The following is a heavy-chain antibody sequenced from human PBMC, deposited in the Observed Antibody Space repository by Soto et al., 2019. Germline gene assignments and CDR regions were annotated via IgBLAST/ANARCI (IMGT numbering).Heavy chain of an antibody. CDR2: INHSGST. D-gene: IGHD6-13*01. V-gene: IGHV4-34*01. CDR3: VRIGPWAAAGIENDYYGMDV. CDR1: GGSFSGYY. J-gene: IGHJ6*02. Sequence: PSETLSLTCAVYGGSFSGYYWSWIRQPPGKGLEWIGEINHSGSTNNNPSLKSRVAISVDTSKNQFSLKLSSVSAADTAVYYCVRIGPWAAAGIENDYYGMDVWGQGITVTVSS.